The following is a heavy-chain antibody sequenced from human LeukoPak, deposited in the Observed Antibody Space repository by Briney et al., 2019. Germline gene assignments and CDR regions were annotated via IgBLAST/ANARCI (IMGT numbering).Heavy chain of an antibody. CDR3: ARVGKDCGCDCYSVKY. CDR2: IYYSGST. Sequence: SQTLSLTCTVSSGSISSGDYYWSWLPQPPGKVREGFGYIYYSGSTYYNPSLKSRVNITVDTSKTQFSLNLRSVPAADTAAYCCARVGKDCGCDCYSVKYWGQGTLVTVSS. CDR1: SGSISSGDYY. J-gene: IGHJ4*02. D-gene: IGHD2-21*01. V-gene: IGHV4-30-4*08.